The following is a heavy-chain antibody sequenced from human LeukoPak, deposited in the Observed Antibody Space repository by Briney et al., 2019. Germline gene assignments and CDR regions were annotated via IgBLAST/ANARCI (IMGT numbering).Heavy chain of an antibody. V-gene: IGHV4-59*01. Sequence: SETLSLTCTVSGGSISSYYWSWVRQPPGKGLEWMGYIYYSGSTNYNPSLKSRVTISVATSKNQFSLKLSSVTAADTAVYYCAREKRTKGYYYYMDVWGQGTPVTVSS. CDR1: GGSISSYY. J-gene: IGHJ6*03. CDR3: AREKRTKGYYYYMDV. D-gene: IGHD2-8*01. CDR2: IYYSGST.